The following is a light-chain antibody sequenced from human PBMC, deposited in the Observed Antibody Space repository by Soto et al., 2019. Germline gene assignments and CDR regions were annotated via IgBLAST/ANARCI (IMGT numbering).Light chain of an antibody. CDR3: HQSYGFPHT. J-gene: IGKJ2*01. CDR2: SAS. Sequence: DIQMTQSPSSLFASVGDRVTITCRASQTINNYLSWYQQKPGKPPKVLIYSASSLQSGVPSRFSGSGSGTDFTLTISSLQPEDFATYCCHQSYGFPHTFGQGTKVEMK. CDR1: QTINNY. V-gene: IGKV1-39*01.